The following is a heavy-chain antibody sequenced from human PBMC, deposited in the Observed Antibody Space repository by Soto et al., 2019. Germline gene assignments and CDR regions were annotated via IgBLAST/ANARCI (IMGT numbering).Heavy chain of an antibody. V-gene: IGHV4-59*06. J-gene: IGHJ5*02. CDR2: IYYSGST. CDR1: GGSFSPNY. Sequence: SETLSLTCNVSGGSFSPNYWSWIRQPPGKGLEWIGYIYYSGSTYYNPSLKSRVTISVDTSKNQFSLKLSSVTAADTAVYYCARSVTPWGQGTLVTVSS. D-gene: IGHD3-10*01. CDR3: ARSVTP.